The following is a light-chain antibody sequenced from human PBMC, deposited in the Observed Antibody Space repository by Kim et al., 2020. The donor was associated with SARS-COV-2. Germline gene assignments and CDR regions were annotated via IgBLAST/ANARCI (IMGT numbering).Light chain of an antibody. CDR2: GAF. V-gene: IGKV3-15*01. CDR3: HQYNNWPRNT. CDR1: QSITSN. J-gene: IGKJ2*01. Sequence: GSPGERATLSCRASQSITSNLAWYQQKPGQPPRLLIYGAFTRATGVPDRFSGSGSGTDFTLTIASLQSEDVAVYFCHQYNNWPRNTFGQGTKLEI.